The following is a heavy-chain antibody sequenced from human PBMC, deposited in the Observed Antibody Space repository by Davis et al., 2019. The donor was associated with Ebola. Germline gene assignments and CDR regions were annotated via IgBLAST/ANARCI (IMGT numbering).Heavy chain of an antibody. D-gene: IGHD6-19*01. CDR2: IVGGGTST. CDR1: GITFSSYV. J-gene: IGHJ4*02. CDR3: AKASRQWQQFDY. Sequence: GGSLRLSCEASGITFSSYVMSWVRQAPGKGLEWVSSIVGGGTSTYYADSVKGRFTISRDNSKNTLYLQMNSLRAEDTAVYYCAKASRQWQQFDYWGQGTLVTVSS. V-gene: IGHV3-23*01.